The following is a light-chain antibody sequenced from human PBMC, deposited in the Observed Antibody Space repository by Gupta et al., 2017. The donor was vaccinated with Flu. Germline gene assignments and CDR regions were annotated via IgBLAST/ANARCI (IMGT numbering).Light chain of an antibody. Sequence: QSVLTQPPSVSGAPGQRVTISCTGSSSNIGAGYDVHWYQQLPGRAPKALIYGSSNRPSGVPDRFFGSKSGISASLAITGLQAEDEADYYCQSYDTSLSGWVFGGGTKVTAL. J-gene: IGLJ3*02. CDR2: GSS. V-gene: IGLV1-40*01. CDR1: SSNIGAGYD. CDR3: QSYDTSLSGWV.